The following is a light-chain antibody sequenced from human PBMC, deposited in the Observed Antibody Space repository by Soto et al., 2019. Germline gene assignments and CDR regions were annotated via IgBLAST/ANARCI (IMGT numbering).Light chain of an antibody. CDR3: SSKRGRNSYV. Sequence: QSVLTQPPSAPGSPGQSVTISCTGTSSDVGAYNYVSWYQQHPGKAPKLMIYEVSKRPSGVPDRFSGPKSGNTASLTVSGLQTEDEADYYCSSKRGRNSYVFGTGTKVTVL. V-gene: IGLV2-8*01. CDR2: EVS. J-gene: IGLJ1*01. CDR1: SSDVGAYNY.